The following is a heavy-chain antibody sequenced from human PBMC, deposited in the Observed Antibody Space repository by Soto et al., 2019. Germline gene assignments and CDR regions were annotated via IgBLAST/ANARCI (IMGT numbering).Heavy chain of an antibody. J-gene: IGHJ5*02. CDR3: ARRLGYCSSTSCYHNWFDP. CDR1: GGSIGSYY. CDR2: IYYSGST. V-gene: IGHV4-59*01. D-gene: IGHD2-2*01. Sequence: SETLSLTCTVSGGSIGSYYWSWIRQPPGKGLEWIGYIYYSGSTNYNPSLKSRVTISVDTSKNQFSLKLSSVTAADTAVYYCARRLGYCSSTSCYHNWFDPWGQGTLVTVSS.